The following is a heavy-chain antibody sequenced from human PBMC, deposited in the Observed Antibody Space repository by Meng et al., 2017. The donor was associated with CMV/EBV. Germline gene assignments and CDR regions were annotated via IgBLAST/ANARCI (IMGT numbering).Heavy chain of an antibody. D-gene: IGHD4-11*01. J-gene: IGHJ4*02. CDR1: GFTFSSYE. CDR3: ARGSNYRYFDY. V-gene: IGHV3-48*03. Sequence: GESLKISCAASGFTFSSYEMNWVRQAPGKGPEWVSYISSSGSTIYYADSVKGRFTISRDNAKNSLYLQMNSLRAEDTAVYYCARGSNYRYFDYWGQGTLVTVSS. CDR2: ISSSGSTI.